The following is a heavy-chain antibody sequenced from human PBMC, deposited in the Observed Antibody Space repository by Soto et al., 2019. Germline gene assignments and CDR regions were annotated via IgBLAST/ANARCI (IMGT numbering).Heavy chain of an antibody. CDR2: VFHTGTT. Sequence: QVQLQESGPGLVKPSATLSLTCAVSGDSVSSPYYWCWVRPPPGKGVEWIGEVFHTGTTSYNPSLRSRVTISTDKSINQFSLALSSVTAADTAVYYCARSAGWYAVHSWGPGTLVIVSS. CDR1: GDSVSSPYY. V-gene: IGHV4-4*02. D-gene: IGHD6-19*01. CDR3: ARSAGWYAVHS. J-gene: IGHJ4*02.